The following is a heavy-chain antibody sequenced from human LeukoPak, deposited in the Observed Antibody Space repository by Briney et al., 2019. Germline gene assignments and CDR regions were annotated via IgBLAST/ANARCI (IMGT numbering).Heavy chain of an antibody. J-gene: IGHJ4*02. CDR3: ARRYYYDGLYDY. CDR2: IFNSGSP. D-gene: IGHD3-22*01. V-gene: IGHV4-59*08. Sequence: PSETLSLTCTVSGGSIRGDHWSWIRQPPGKGLEWIRNIFNSGSPKYNPSLKSRVTMSLDTSTSQFSLNLSSVTAADTAVYYCARRYYYDGLYDYWGQGTLVTVSS. CDR1: GGSIRGDH.